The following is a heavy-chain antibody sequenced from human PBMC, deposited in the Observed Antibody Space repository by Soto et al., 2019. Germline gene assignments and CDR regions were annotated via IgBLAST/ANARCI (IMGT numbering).Heavy chain of an antibody. Sequence: VGSLRLSCAASGFTVSSNYMSWVRQAPGKGLEWVSVIYSGGSTYYADSVKGRFTISRDNSKNTLYLQMNSLRAEDTAVYYCARESPPEFDPWGQGTLVTVSS. V-gene: IGHV3-53*01. CDR1: GFTVSSNY. J-gene: IGHJ5*02. CDR2: IYSGGST. CDR3: ARESPPEFDP.